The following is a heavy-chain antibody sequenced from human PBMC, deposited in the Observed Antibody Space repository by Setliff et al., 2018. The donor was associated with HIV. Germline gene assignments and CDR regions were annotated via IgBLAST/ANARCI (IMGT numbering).Heavy chain of an antibody. CDR2: INPKSDGT. CDR3: ARGMDYYDTSGYYQYCLDY. V-gene: IGHV1-2*04. CDR1: GYSFTDYY. D-gene: IGHD3-22*01. J-gene: IGHJ4*02. Sequence: ASVKVSCKASGYSFTDYYIHWVRQAPGQGLEWMGWINPKSDGTNYAQKFQGWITMTRDTSISTAYMELSRLRSDDTAVYYCARGMDYYDTSGYYQYCLDYWGQGTLVTVSS.